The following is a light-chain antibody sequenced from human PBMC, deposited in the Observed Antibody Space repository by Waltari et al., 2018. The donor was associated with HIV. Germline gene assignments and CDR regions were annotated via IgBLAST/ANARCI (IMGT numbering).Light chain of an antibody. CDR2: EVS. J-gene: IGLJ2*01. V-gene: IGLV2-23*02. Sequence: QSALTQPASVSGSPGQSITISCTGTSSDVGGYNLVSWYQQHPGKAPKLMIYEVSKRSAGGSNRVSGSKSGKTASLTISGLQAEDEADYYCCAYAGSTTYVIFGGGTKLTVL. CDR3: CAYAGSTTYVI. CDR1: SSDVGGYNL.